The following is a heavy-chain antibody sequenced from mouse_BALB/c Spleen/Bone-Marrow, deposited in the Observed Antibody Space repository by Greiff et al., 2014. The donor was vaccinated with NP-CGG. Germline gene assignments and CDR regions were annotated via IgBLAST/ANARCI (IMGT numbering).Heavy chain of an antibody. CDR1: GYTFTSYW. D-gene: IGHD3-1*01. Sequence: QVHVKQSGAELVKPGASVKLPCKASGYTFTSYWMHWVKQRPGQGLEWIGEINPSNGRTNYVEKFKSKATLSGDKSSSTVYMQLSSLTSEDSAVYYCARSGYWYFDVWGAGTTVTVSA. CDR2: INPSNGRT. V-gene: IGHV1S81*02. J-gene: IGHJ1*01. CDR3: ARSGYWYFDV.